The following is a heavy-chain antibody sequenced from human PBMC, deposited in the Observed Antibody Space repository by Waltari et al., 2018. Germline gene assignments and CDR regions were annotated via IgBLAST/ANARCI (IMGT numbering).Heavy chain of an antibody. CDR3: ATVTTSYYYDSSGYPSLVDY. CDR2: VEPEDGET. Sequence: EVQLVQSGAEVKKPGATVKISCKASGYTFTDYYMHWVQQAPGKGLEWMGRVEPEDGETINAEKFKGRVTITADTSTDTAYMELSSLRSEDTAVYYCATVTTSYYYDSSGYPSLVDYWGQGTLVTVSS. D-gene: IGHD3-22*01. CDR1: GYTFTDYY. J-gene: IGHJ4*02. V-gene: IGHV1-69-2*01.